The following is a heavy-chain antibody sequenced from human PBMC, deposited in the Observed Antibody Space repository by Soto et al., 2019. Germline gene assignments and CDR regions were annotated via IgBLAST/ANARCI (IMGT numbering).Heavy chain of an antibody. CDR2: ISGSGGST. V-gene: IGHV3-23*01. D-gene: IGHD5-12*01. J-gene: IGHJ4*02. Sequence: EVQLLESGGGLVQPGGSLRLSCAASGFTFSSYAMSWVRQAPGKGLEWVSAISGSGGSTYYADSVKGRFTISRDNSKNTLYLQMNSLRAEDTAVYYCAKVRNGGGYDYGYYFDYWGQGTLVTVSS. CDR1: GFTFSSYA. CDR3: AKVRNGGGYDYGYYFDY.